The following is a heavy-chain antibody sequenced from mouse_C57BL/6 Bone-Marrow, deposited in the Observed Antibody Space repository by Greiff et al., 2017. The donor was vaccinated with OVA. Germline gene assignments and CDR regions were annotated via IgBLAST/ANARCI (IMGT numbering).Heavy chain of an antibody. V-gene: IGHV1-15*01. CDR2: IDPETGGT. CDR1: GYTFTDYE. Sequence: VQLQESGAELVRPGASVTLSCKASGYTFTDYEMHWVKQTPVHGLEWIGAIDPETGGTAYNQKFKGKAILTADKSSSTAYMELRSLTSEDSAVYYCTSYERGDYWGQGTTLTVSS. J-gene: IGHJ2*01. D-gene: IGHD1-1*01. CDR3: TSYERGDY.